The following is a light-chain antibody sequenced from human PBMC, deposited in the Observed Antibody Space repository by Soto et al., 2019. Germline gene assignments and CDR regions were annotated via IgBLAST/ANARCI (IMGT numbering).Light chain of an antibody. CDR3: QQYGISPT. CDR1: QSVSSNY. CDR2: DVS. V-gene: IGKV3-20*01. J-gene: IGKJ1*01. Sequence: DIVLTQSPGTLSLSPGERATLSCRSSQSVSSNYLAWYQQKPDQAPRLVIYDVSGRATGIPDRFSGSGSGTDFTLISSRLEPEDSAVYYCQQYGISPTFGQGTKVEIK.